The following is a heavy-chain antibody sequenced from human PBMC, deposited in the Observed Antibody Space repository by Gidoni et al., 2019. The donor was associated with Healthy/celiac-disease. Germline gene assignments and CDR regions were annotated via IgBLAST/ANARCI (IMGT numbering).Heavy chain of an antibody. D-gene: IGHD6-13*01. Sequence: QVQLVQSGAEVTKPGASVKVSCKASGYTFTSYYMHWVRQAPGPGLEWMGIINPSGGSTSYAQKFQGRVTMTRDTSTSTVYMELSSLRSEDTAVYYCASQLSGYSSSWYGVPYYYYYMDVWGKGTTVTVSS. J-gene: IGHJ6*03. V-gene: IGHV1-46*01. CDR2: INPSGGST. CDR1: GYTFTSYY. CDR3: ASQLSGYSSSWYGVPYYYYYMDV.